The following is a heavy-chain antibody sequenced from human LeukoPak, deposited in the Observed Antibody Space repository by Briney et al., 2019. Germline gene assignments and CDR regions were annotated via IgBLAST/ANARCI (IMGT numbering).Heavy chain of an antibody. CDR3: ARVLWNGDYPRFDS. CDR1: GFTFSSYS. D-gene: IGHD4-17*01. Sequence: GGSLRLSCAASGFTFSSYSMNWVRQAPGKGLEWVSSISSSSSYIYYADSVKGRFTISRDNAKNSLHLQMNSLRAEDTAVYYCARVLWNGDYPRFDSWGQGTLVTVSS. CDR2: ISSSSSYI. J-gene: IGHJ4*02. V-gene: IGHV3-21*04.